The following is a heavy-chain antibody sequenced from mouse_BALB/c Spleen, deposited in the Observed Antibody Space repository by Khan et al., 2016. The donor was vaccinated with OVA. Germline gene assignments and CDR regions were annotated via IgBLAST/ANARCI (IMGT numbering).Heavy chain of an antibody. CDR3: ARFITTATGDSCARDY. D-gene: IGHD1-2*01. V-gene: IGHV5-6*01. J-gene: IGHJ4*01. CDR1: GFIFSSYG. Sequence: EVELVEPGGDLVKPGGSLKLSCAASGFIFSSYGMSWVRQTPDKRLEWVATISSGGSYTYYPDSVKGRFTISRDNAKNTLSLQMRSLKSEDTAMYYCARFITTATGDSCARDYWGQGTSVTCSS. CDR2: ISSGGSYT.